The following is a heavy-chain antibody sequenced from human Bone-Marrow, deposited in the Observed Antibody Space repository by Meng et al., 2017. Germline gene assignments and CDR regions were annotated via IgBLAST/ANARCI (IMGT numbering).Heavy chain of an antibody. CDR2: ISSSSSYI. CDR1: GFTFSSYS. D-gene: IGHD3-16*01. J-gene: IGHJ3*02. CDR3: ARSYPYI. Sequence: GESLKISCAASGFTFSSYSMNWVRQAPGKGPEWASSISSSSSYIYYADSVKGRFTISRDNAKNSLYLQMNSLRAEDTAVYYCARSYPYIWGQGTMVTVSS. V-gene: IGHV3-21*01.